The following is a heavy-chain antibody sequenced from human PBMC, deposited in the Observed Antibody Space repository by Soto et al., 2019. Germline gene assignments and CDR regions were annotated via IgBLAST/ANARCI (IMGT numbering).Heavy chain of an antibody. V-gene: IGHV1-18*01. CDR1: GYSFTSYG. D-gene: IGHD2-2*01. CDR3: ARDLTIVPATHPRLENYGMDV. Sequence: GAPVKGSCKASGYSFTSYGISWVRRAPGQGLEWLGWISPYNGHTQFVERFQGRVTMTTDTSTKTAYMELRNLRSDDTAHYYCARDLTIVPATHPRLENYGMDVWGQGTTVTLS. J-gene: IGHJ6*02. CDR2: ISPYNGHT.